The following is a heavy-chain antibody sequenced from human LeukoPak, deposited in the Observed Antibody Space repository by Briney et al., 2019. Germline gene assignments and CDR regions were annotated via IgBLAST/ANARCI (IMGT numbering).Heavy chain of an antibody. Sequence: ASVTVSSTASGYTFTIYGISWVRQAPGQGVEWMGWISAYNGNTNYTQKLQGRVTMTTDTSTSTAYMELRSLRSDDTAVYYCARESRPYDILTGYLWGSFDYWGQGTLVTVSS. CDR3: ARESRPYDILTGYLWGSFDY. CDR2: ISAYNGNT. J-gene: IGHJ4*02. CDR1: GYTFTIYG. D-gene: IGHD3-9*01. V-gene: IGHV1-18*01.